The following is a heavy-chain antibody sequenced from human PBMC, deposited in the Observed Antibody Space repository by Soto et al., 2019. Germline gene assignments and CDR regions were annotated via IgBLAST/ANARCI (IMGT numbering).Heavy chain of an antibody. J-gene: IGHJ5*02. CDR3: AAPTLTWPGDWSDP. D-gene: IGHD7-27*01. V-gene: IGHV3-74*01. CDR1: GFTFSSYW. CDR2: INSDGSST. Sequence: QPGGSLRLSCAASGFTFSSYWMHWVRQAPGKGLVWVSRINSDGSSTSYADSVKGRFTISRDNAKNTLYLQMNSLRAEDTAVYYCAAPTLTWPGDWSDPWGQGTLVTVSS.